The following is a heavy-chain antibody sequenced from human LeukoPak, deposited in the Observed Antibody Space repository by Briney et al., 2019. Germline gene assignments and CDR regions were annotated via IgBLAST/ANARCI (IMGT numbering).Heavy chain of an antibody. D-gene: IGHD5-24*01. Sequence: ASVKVSCKASGYTFTGYYLHWVRQAPGQGLEWVGGINSNNGDTHYAQNFQGRVTMTRDTSISTASIELSRLGSDDTAVYYCARDGDGYNLDWGQGTLVTVSS. CDR3: ARDGDGYNLD. V-gene: IGHV1-2*02. CDR1: GYTFTGYY. CDR2: INSNNGDT. J-gene: IGHJ4*02.